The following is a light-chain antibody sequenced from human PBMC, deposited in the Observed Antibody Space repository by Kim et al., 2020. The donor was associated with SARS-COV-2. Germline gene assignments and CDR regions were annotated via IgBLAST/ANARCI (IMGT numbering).Light chain of an antibody. Sequence: DIQMTQSPSSLSASVGDRVTITCRASQGISNYLAWYQQKPGKVPKLLIYAASILQSGVPSRFSGSGSGTDFTLTISSLQPEDVATYYCQKYNGAPPWTFAEGTIVDIK. J-gene: IGKJ1*01. CDR1: QGISNY. CDR2: AAS. V-gene: IGKV1-27*01. CDR3: QKYNGAPPWT.